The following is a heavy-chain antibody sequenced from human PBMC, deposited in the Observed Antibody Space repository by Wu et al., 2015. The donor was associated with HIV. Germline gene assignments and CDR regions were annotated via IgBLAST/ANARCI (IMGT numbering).Heavy chain of an antibody. CDR2: INPNSGAA. V-gene: IGHV1-2*02. CDR3: ARRLINLRRGVIFGNWFDP. J-gene: IGHJ5*02. Sequence: QVQLVQSGAEVKKPGASVTVSCKASEYTFTAYHMHWVRQAPGQGPEWMGSINPNSGAANYAQKFQGRVIMTRDTANNTAYMELSRLTSDDSAVYYCARRLINLRRGVIFGNWFDPWGQGTLVTVSS. D-gene: IGHD3-10*01. CDR1: EYTFTAYH.